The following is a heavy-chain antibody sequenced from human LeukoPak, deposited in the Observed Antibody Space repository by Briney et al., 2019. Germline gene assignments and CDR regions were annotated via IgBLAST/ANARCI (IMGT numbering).Heavy chain of an antibody. CDR3: ARVLNNFYGSGSYYKGPYNWFDP. CDR1: GGSISSYY. V-gene: IGHV4-59*01. CDR2: IYYSGST. D-gene: IGHD3-10*01. Sequence: PSETLSLTCTVSGGSISSYYWSWIRQPPGKGLEWIGYIYYSGSTDYNPSLKSRVTISVDTSKNQFSLNLSSVTAADTAVYYCARVLNNFYGSGSYYKGPYNWFDPWGRGTLVTVSS. J-gene: IGHJ5*02.